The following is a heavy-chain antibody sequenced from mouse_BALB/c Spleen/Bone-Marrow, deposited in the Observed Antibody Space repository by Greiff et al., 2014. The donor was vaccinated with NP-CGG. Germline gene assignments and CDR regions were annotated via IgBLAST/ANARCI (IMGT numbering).Heavy chain of an antibody. D-gene: IGHD4-1*01. CDR3: TRGRTWDFDY. V-gene: IGHV1S81*02. CDR1: GYTFTTYY. Sequence: VQLQQSGAELVKPGTSVKLSCKASGYTFTTYYMYWVKQRPGQGLEWIGEINPSNGGTNFKEKFKSKATLTVDKSSSTAYMQLSSLTSEDSAVYYCTRGRTWDFDYWGQGTTLTVSS. CDR2: INPSNGGT. J-gene: IGHJ2*01.